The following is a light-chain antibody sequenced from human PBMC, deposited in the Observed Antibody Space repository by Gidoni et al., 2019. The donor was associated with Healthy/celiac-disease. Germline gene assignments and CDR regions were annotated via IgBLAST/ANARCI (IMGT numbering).Light chain of an antibody. Sequence: DIQMTQSPSTLSASVGDRVTITCRASQSISSWLAWYQQKPGKAPKLLIYKASSLESGVPSRCSGSGSGTEFTLTISSRQPDDFATYYCQQYNSYSGTFGQGTKVEIK. CDR1: QSISSW. J-gene: IGKJ1*01. CDR2: KAS. CDR3: QQYNSYSGT. V-gene: IGKV1-5*03.